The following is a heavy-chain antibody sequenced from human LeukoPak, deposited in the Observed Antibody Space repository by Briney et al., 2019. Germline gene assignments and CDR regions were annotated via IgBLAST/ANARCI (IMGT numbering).Heavy chain of an antibody. J-gene: IGHJ6*03. CDR1: GGSISSYY. CDR2: IYYSGST. D-gene: IGHD3-3*01. CDR3: ARGRIKIFGVVSHYYYYYMDV. Sequence: SETLSLTCTVSGGSISSYYWSWIRQPPGKGLEWIGYIYYSGSTNYNPSLKSRVTISVDTSKNQFSLKLSSVTAADTAVYYCARGRIKIFGVVSHYYYYYMDVWGKGTTLTVSS. V-gene: IGHV4-59*08.